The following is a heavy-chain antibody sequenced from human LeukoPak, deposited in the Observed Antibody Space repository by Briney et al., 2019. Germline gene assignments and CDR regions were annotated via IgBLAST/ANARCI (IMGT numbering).Heavy chain of an antibody. CDR2: IKQDGSEK. Sequence: GGSLRLSCAASGFTFSSYWMSWVRQAPGKGLEWVANIKQDGSEKYYVDSVKGRFTISRDNAKNSLYLQMNSLRAEDTAVYYCARRAPYCSSTSCYSFDYWGQGTLVTVSS. CDR3: ARRAPYCSSTSCYSFDY. D-gene: IGHD2-2*01. V-gene: IGHV3-7*01. CDR1: GFTFSSYW. J-gene: IGHJ4*02.